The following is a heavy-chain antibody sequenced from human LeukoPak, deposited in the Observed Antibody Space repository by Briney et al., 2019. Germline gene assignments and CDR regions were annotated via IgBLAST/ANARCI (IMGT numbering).Heavy chain of an antibody. CDR1: GFTSSNYW. Sequence: GGSLRISCAASGFTSSNYWMSWVRQAPGKGLAWVASITSAGGYTYYADSVKGRFTISRDNAQNSLFLQMNSLRAEDTAVYFCATSGGFVLPNAITGNWYMDVWGRGTSVTVSS. V-gene: IGHV3-21*01. D-gene: IGHD2-2*01. CDR2: ITSAGGYT. CDR3: ATSGGFVLPNAITGNWYMDV. J-gene: IGHJ6*03.